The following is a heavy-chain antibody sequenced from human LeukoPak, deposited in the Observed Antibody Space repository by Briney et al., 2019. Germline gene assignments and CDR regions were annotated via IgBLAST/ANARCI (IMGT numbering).Heavy chain of an antibody. Sequence: PSETLSLTCAVYGWSFRGYYWSWIRDPPAQGLEWIGEMNHSGSTNYNPSLKSRVTISVDTSNNQFSLKLSSVTAADTAVYYCARKFNVLRFLEWATAWFDPWGQGTLVTVSS. CDR3: ARKFNVLRFLEWATAWFDP. V-gene: IGHV4-34*01. CDR1: GWSFRGYY. CDR2: MNHSGST. D-gene: IGHD3-3*01. J-gene: IGHJ5*02.